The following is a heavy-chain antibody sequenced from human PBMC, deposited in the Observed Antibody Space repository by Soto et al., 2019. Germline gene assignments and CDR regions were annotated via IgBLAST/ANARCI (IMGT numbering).Heavy chain of an antibody. V-gene: IGHV1-69*02. Sequence: QVQLVQSGAEVTKPGSSVTVSCTASGDTFSRFTLSWVRQAPGQGLEWMGRIIPMLGMSNSALKFQGRVTITADKSTNKVYMHLNSLRSDDTAVYYCVTSYGSGSAHFDSWGQGTLVTVSS. J-gene: IGHJ4*02. CDR1: GDTFSRFT. CDR2: IIPMLGMS. D-gene: IGHD3-10*01. CDR3: VTSYGSGSAHFDS.